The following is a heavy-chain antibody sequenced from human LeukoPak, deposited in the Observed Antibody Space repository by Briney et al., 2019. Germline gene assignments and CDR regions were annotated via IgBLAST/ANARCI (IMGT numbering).Heavy chain of an antibody. D-gene: IGHD3-10*01. CDR1: GYSISSGYY. CDR3: ATGRITMVRGVMGQYYFDY. J-gene: IGHJ4*02. CDR2: IYHSGST. V-gene: IGHV4-38-2*01. Sequence: SETLSLTCAVSGYSISSGYYWGWIQQPPGKGLEWIGSIYHSGSTYYNPSLKSRVTISVDTSKNQFSLKLSSVTAADTAVYYCATGRITMVRGVMGQYYFDYWGQGTLVTVSS.